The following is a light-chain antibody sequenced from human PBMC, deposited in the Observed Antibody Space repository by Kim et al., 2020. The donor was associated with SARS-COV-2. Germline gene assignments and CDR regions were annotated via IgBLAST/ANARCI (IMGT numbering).Light chain of an antibody. V-gene: IGLV2-23*02. J-gene: IGLJ1*01. CDR3: CSYAGSSAFV. CDR2: EVS. Sequence: GQSITISCTGTSSDVANYDLVSWYQQHPGKVPKLVIYEVSKRPSGLSNRFSGSKSGNTASLTISGLQAEDEADYYCCSYAGSSAFVFGTGTKVTVL. CDR1: SSDVANYDL.